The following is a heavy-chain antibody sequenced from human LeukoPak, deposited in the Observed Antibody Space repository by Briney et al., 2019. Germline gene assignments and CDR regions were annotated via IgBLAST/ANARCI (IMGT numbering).Heavy chain of an antibody. J-gene: IGHJ4*01. CDR1: GGSVSSSFYS. V-gene: IGHV4-39*01. D-gene: IGHD5-12*01. CDR2: MYYSGSA. Sequence: SETLSLTCNVSGGSVSSSFYSWGWIRQPPGKGLEWIGSMYYSGSAHYNLSLKSRVTMSVDTSRNQCSLKLSSVTAADTAIYFCASATTYSIDDWGQGTLVTVSS. CDR3: ASATTYSIDD.